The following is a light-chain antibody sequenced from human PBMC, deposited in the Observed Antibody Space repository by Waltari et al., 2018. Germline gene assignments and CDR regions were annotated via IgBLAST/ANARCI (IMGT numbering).Light chain of an antibody. CDR3: QTWGSGIVT. J-gene: IGLJ2*01. CDR1: TGHSDFA. Sequence: QPVLTQSPSASASLGASVKLTCTLSTGHSDFAIAWHQQQTERGPRYLMKLNSDGSHTKGDEIPDRFSGSSSGAGRYLTISSLQSEDEAAYYCQTWGSGIVTFGGGTQLTVL. V-gene: IGLV4-69*01. CDR2: LNSDGSH.